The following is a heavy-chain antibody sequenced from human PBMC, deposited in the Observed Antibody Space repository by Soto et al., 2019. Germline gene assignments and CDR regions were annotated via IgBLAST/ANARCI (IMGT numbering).Heavy chain of an antibody. Sequence: ASVKVSCKVSGYTLTELSIHWVRQAPGEGLEWMGGFDPEDGETIHAQKFQGRVTMTEDTSTDTAYMELSSLRSEDTAVYYCATGYTQGSYYYYYGMDVWGQGATVTV. CDR2: FDPEDGET. CDR1: GYTLTELS. V-gene: IGHV1-24*01. CDR3: ATGYTQGSYYYYYGMDV. J-gene: IGHJ6*02. D-gene: IGHD5-18*01.